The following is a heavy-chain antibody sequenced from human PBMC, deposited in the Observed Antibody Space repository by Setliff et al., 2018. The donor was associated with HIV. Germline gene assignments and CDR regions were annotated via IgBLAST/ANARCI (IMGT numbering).Heavy chain of an antibody. V-gene: IGHV1-2*02. D-gene: IGHD2-15*01. CDR1: GYTFTGYF. CDR3: ARAEIYYCTGGNCAQGAFDI. J-gene: IGHJ3*02. Sequence: ASVKVPCKASGYTFTGYFMHWVRQAPGQGLEFMGWINPNSGGTNYPQKFQGRVTMSSDTSINTAYMELSRLRSDDTAMYYCARAEIYYCTGGNCAQGAFDIWGQGTMVTVSS. CDR2: INPNSGGT.